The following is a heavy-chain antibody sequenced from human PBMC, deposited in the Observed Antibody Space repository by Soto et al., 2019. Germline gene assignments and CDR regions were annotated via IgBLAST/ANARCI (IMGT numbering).Heavy chain of an antibody. J-gene: IGHJ4*02. V-gene: IGHV1-2*02. Sequence: GASVKVSCKASGYTFTGYYMHWLRQAPGQGLEWMGWINPNTGGTNYAQKFQGRVTMTRDTSISTGYMELTRLRSDDTAVYYCATRGYCGGDCFSYWGQGTLVTVSS. CDR1: GYTFTGYY. CDR3: ATRGYCGGDCFSY. D-gene: IGHD2-21*02. CDR2: INPNTGGT.